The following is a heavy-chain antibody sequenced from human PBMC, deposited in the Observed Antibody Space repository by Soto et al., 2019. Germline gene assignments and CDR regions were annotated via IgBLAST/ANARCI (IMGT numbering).Heavy chain of an antibody. J-gene: IGHJ3*02. CDR2: ISSSSGYT. V-gene: IGHV3-21*04. CDR3: AKGNSWSPALVLDI. CDR1: GFTFISYS. D-gene: IGHD1-7*01. Sequence: GGSLRLSCAASGFTFISYSMNWVRQAPGKGLEWVSSISSSSGYTYYADSVKGRFTISRDNSKNTLYLQMNSLRAEDTAVYYCAKGNSWSPALVLDIWGKGTMVTVSS.